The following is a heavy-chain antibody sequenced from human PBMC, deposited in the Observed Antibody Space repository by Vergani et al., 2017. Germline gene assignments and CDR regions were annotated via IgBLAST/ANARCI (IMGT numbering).Heavy chain of an antibody. Sequence: QVQLQESGPGLVKPSETLSLTCTVSGGSISSYYWSWIRQPPGKGLEWIGYIYYSGSTNYNPSLKSRVTISVDTSKNQFSLKLSSVTAADKTVYYCARHGDSSGWYAGNWFDPWGQGTLVTVSS. V-gene: IGHV4-59*08. J-gene: IGHJ5*02. CDR1: GGSISSYY. D-gene: IGHD6-19*01. CDR3: ARHGDSSGWYAGNWFDP. CDR2: IYYSGST.